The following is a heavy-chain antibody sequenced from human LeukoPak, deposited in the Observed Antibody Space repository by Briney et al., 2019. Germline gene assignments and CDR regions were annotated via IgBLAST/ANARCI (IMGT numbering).Heavy chain of an antibody. V-gene: IGHV4-34*01. CDR2: INHIGST. CDR1: GGSFSGYY. J-gene: IGHJ5*02. D-gene: IGHD3-3*01. Sequence: SETLSLTCAVYGGSFSGYYWSWIRQPPGKGLEWIGEINHIGSTNYDPSLKGRVTIAVDTSKNQFCLKMSSVTGADTAVYYCARALAYDLWGGYYKSWGQGTLVTVSS. CDR3: ARALAYDLWGGYYKS.